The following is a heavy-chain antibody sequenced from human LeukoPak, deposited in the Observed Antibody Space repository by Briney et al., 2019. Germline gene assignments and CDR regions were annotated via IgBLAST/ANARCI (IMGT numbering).Heavy chain of an antibody. D-gene: IGHD4-17*01. CDR3: ARGTTVNPY. CDR1: GFNVSRNY. Sequence: PGGSLRLSCAGSGFNVSRNYMTWVRQAPGKGLEWVSSISSSSSYIYYADSVKGRFTISRDNAKNSLYLQMNSLRAEDTAVYYCARGTTVNPYWGQGTLVTVSS. V-gene: IGHV3-21*01. J-gene: IGHJ4*02. CDR2: ISSSSSYI.